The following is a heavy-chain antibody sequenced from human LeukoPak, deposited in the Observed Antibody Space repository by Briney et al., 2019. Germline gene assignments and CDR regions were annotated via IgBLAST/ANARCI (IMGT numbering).Heavy chain of an antibody. CDR1: GYTFTSYG. V-gene: IGHV1-18*01. J-gene: IGHJ4*02. Sequence: GASVKVSCKASGYTFTSYGISWVRQAPGQGLEWMGWISAYNGNTNYAQKLQGRVTMTTDTSTSTAYMELRSLRSDDTAVYYCARDKGYFDWLLPYDYWGQGTLVTVSS. CDR3: ARDKGYFDWLLPYDY. CDR2: ISAYNGNT. D-gene: IGHD3-9*01.